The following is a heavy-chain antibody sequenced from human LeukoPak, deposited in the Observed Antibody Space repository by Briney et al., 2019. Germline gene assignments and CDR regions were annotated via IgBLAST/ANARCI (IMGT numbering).Heavy chain of an antibody. J-gene: IGHJ4*02. Sequence: GGSLRLSCAASGFTFSSYAMSWVRQAPGKGLEWVSAISGSGGSTYYADSVKGWFTISRDNSKNTLFLQMNSLRAEDTAIYYCAKYGPQDSGSSHFDYWGQGALVTVSS. CDR2: ISGSGGST. D-gene: IGHD1-26*01. CDR3: AKYGPQDSGSSHFDY. CDR1: GFTFSSYA. V-gene: IGHV3-23*01.